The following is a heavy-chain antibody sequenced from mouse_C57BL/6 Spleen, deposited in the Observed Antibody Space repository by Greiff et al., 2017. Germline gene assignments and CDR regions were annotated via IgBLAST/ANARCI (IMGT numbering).Heavy chain of an antibody. Sequence: EVQGVESGGDLVKPGGSLKLSCAASGFTFSSYGMSWVRQTPDKRLEWVATISSGGSYTYYPDNVKGRFTVSSDNAKNTQYLQMSSLKSEVTAMYCCDRPQLNYFDYWGQGTTLTVSS. CDR1: GFTFSSYG. V-gene: IGHV5-6*01. CDR2: ISSGGSYT. J-gene: IGHJ2*01. CDR3: DRPQLNYFDY.